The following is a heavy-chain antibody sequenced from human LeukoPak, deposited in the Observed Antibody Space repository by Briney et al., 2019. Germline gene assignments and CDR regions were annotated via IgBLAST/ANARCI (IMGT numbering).Heavy chain of an antibody. V-gene: IGHV3-21*01. CDR1: GFSFSGFN. CDR2: ICSRQNDI. CDR3: AREVGSGWNYFAL. D-gene: IGHD6-25*01. Sequence: GGSLRLSCAASGFSFSGFNMSWVRQTPGKGLEWVWSICSRQNDIHYADSLEGRFTISRDDAQNSLYLQMNSLRAEDTAVYFCAREVGSGWNYFALWGQGTLVTVSS. J-gene: IGHJ4*02.